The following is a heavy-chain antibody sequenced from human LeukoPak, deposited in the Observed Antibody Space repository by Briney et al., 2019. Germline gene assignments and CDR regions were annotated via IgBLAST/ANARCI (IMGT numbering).Heavy chain of an antibody. J-gene: IGHJ5*02. Sequence: ASVKVSCKVSGYTFTDYYMHWVQQAPGKGLEWMGLVDPEDGETIYAEKFQGRVTITADTSTGTAYMELSSLRSEDTAVYYCATSGDILTGYSLSSWGQGTLVTVSS. V-gene: IGHV1-69-2*01. D-gene: IGHD3-9*01. CDR3: ATSGDILTGYSLSS. CDR1: GYTFTDYY. CDR2: VDPEDGET.